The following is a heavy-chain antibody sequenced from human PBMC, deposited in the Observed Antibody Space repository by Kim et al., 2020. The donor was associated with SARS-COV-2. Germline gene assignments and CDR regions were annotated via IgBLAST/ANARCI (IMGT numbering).Heavy chain of an antibody. CDR3: ARRLSNTSGWGSHYCDL. D-gene: IGHD3-10*01. V-gene: IGHV4-34*01. CDR2: INHSGRT. J-gene: IGHJ2*01. Sequence: SDTLSLTCAVYGGSFSGYYWSWIRQPPGKGLEWIGVINHSGRTNYNPSLKSRVTISVDTSKNQFSLKLTSVTAADTAVYYCARRLSNTSGWGSHYCDLWG. CDR1: GGSFSGYY.